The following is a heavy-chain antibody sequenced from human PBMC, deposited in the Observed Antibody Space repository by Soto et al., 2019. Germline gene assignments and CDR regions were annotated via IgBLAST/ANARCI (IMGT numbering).Heavy chain of an antibody. Sequence: GGSLRLSCAASGFTFSDHYMDWVRQAPGKGLEWVGRTRNKANSYTTEYAASVKGRFTISRDGSKNSLYLQMNSLKTEDTAVYYCAREGINYDILTGYPLAYYYGMDVWGQGTTVTVSS. D-gene: IGHD3-9*01. J-gene: IGHJ6*02. CDR3: AREGINYDILTGYPLAYYYGMDV. CDR2: TRNKANSYTT. CDR1: GFTFSDHY. V-gene: IGHV3-72*01.